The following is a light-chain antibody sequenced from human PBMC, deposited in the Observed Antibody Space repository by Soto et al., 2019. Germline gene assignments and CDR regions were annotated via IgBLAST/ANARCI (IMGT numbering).Light chain of an antibody. J-gene: IGKJ2*01. V-gene: IGKV1-5*03. Sequence: DIQMTQSPSTLSASVGDRVTITCRASQSISSWLAWYQQKPGKAPKLLIYKASSLESGFPSRFSGRGSGTEFTLTISSLQPDDFATYYCQQYNIYYTFGQGTKLEIK. CDR3: QQYNIYYT. CDR2: KAS. CDR1: QSISSW.